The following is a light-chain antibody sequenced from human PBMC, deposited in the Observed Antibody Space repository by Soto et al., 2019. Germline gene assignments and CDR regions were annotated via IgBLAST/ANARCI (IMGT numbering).Light chain of an antibody. CDR2: GNS. CDR3: QSYDSSPSLV. CDR1: SSNIGAGYD. J-gene: IGLJ2*01. Sequence: QSVLTQPPSVSGAPGQRVTISCTGSSSNIGAGYDVHWYQQLPGTAPKLLIYGNSNRPSGVPDRFSGSKSGTSASLAITGLQAEDEADYYCQSYDSSPSLVFGGGTKLTV. V-gene: IGLV1-40*01.